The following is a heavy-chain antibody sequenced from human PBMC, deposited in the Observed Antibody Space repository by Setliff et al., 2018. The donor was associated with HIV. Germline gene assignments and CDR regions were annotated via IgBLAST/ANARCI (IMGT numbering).Heavy chain of an antibody. Sequence: SETLSLTCTVSGGSISSSSYYWGWIRQPPGGGLEWIGSIYYSGSTYYNPSLKSRVTISVDTSKNQFSLKLSSVTAADTAVYYCASPASGGSSGQYHYWGQGTLVTVSS. V-gene: IGHV4-39*01. CDR2: IYYSGST. J-gene: IGHJ4*02. CDR3: ASPASGGSSGQYHY. CDR1: GGSISSSSYY. D-gene: IGHD6-19*01.